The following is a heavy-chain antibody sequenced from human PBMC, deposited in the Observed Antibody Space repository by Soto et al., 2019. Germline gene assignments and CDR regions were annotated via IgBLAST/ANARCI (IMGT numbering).Heavy chain of an antibody. CDR1: GFTFNKYS. CDR2: ISGSGYTT. Sequence: EVQLVESGGGLVQPGGSLRLSCAAAGFTFNKYSMNCVRQAPGRGLEWVSYISGSGYTTYYAGSVKGRFTISRDNAKNSLFLQMNSLRDEDTAVYYCARGDDFSWFDPWGQGTLVTVSS. V-gene: IGHV3-48*02. D-gene: IGHD3-3*01. CDR3: ARGDDFSWFDP. J-gene: IGHJ5*02.